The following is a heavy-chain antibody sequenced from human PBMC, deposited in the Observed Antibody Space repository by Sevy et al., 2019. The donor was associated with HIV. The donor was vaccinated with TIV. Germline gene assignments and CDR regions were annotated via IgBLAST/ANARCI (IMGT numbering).Heavy chain of an antibody. CDR1: GYTFTGYY. CDR2: INPNSGGT. CDR3: ARECDRRDDFIGY. V-gene: IGHV1-2*02. Sequence: ASVKVSCKASGYTFTGYYMHWVRQAPGQGLEWMGWINPNSGGTNYAQKFQGRVTMTRETSISTAYMELSRLRSDDTAVYYCARECDRRDDFIGYWGQGTLVTVSS. J-gene: IGHJ4*02. D-gene: IGHD2-21*02.